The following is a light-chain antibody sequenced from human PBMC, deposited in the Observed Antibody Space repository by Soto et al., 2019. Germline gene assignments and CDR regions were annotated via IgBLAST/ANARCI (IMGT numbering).Light chain of an antibody. CDR3: QQYNNWSWT. V-gene: IGKV3-20*01. CDR2: GAS. J-gene: IGKJ1*01. Sequence: EIVLTQSPGNLSLSPGERATLSCRASQSVSNNYLAWYQQKPGQAPRLLIYGASNRATGIPDRFSGSGSGTDFTLTISSLQSEDFAVYYCQQYNNWSWTFGQGTKVDIK. CDR1: QSVSNNY.